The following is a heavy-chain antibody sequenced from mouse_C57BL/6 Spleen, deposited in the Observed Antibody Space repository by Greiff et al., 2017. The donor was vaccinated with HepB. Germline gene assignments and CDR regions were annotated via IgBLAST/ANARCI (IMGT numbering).Heavy chain of an antibody. CDR3: GITSVVAWYFDV. Sequence: QVQLQQSGAELASPGASVTLSCKASGYTFTDHIMNWVKKGPVQGLEWIGRIYPVSGETNYNQKFMGKATFPVDLSSSTVYMVLNSLTSEDPAVYYCGITSVVAWYFDVWGTGTTVTVSS. V-gene: IGHV1-11*01. CDR1: GYTFTDHI. J-gene: IGHJ1*03. CDR2: IYPVSGET. D-gene: IGHD1-1*01.